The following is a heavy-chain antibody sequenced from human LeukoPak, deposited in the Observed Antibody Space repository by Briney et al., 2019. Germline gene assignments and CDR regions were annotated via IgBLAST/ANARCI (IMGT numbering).Heavy chain of an antibody. J-gene: IGHJ4*02. CDR2: IWYDGNTE. CDR3: ARDKPSGNYLFDY. D-gene: IGHD3-10*01. V-gene: IGHV3-33*01. Sequence: TGGSLRLSCAASGFTFNTYVMHWVRQAPGKGLEWVADIWYDGNTEEYADSVKGRFTISRDNSKNTLYLQMKSLRDEDTAVYYCARDKPSGNYLFDYWGQGTLVTVSS. CDR1: GFTFNTYV.